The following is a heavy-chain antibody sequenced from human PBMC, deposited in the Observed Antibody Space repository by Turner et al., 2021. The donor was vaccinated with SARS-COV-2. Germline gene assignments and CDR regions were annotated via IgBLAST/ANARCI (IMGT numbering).Heavy chain of an antibody. CDR3: AGERRITMVRGVITYYYGMDV. D-gene: IGHD3-10*01. CDR1: GCSISSSSYY. J-gene: IGHJ6*02. CDR2: RYYSGST. Sequence: QLQLQESGPGLVKPSETLYLTCTVSGCSISSSSYYWGLIRQPPGKGLECVGSRYYSGSTYYNPSLKSRVTISVDTSKNQFSLKQSSETAADTAVYYCAGERRITMVRGVITYYYGMDVWGQGTTVTVSS. V-gene: IGHV4-39*01.